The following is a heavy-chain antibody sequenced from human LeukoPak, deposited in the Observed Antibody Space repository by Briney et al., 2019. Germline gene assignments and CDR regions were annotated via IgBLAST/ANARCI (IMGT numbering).Heavy chain of an antibody. D-gene: IGHD2-21*01. CDR3: ARHIFYYYYMDV. CDR2: INHSGST. CDR1: GGSFSGDY. Sequence: SETLSLTCGVYGGSFSGDYWSWVRQPPGRGLEWIGEINHSGSTNYNPSLKSRVTISVDTSKNQFSLKLSSVTAADTAVYYCARHIFYYYYMDVWGKGTTVTISS. J-gene: IGHJ6*03. V-gene: IGHV4-34*01.